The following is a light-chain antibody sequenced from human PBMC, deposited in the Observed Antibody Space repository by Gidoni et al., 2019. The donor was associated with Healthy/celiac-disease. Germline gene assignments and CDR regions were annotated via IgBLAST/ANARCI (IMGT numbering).Light chain of an antibody. CDR3: QQYNSYSFT. J-gene: IGKJ3*01. V-gene: IGKV1-5*03. Sequence: DIQMTPSPSTLSAAVGDRVTITCRASQSISSWLAWYQQKPGKAPKLLIYKASSLESGVPSRFSGSGSGTEFTLTISSLQPDDFATYYCQQYNSYSFTFXPXTKVDIK. CDR2: KAS. CDR1: QSISSW.